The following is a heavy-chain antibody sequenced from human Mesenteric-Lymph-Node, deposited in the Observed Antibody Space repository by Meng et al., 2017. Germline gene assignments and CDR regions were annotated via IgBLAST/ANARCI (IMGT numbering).Heavy chain of an antibody. J-gene: IGHJ3*02. CDR2: INWNGGST. V-gene: IGHV3-20*04. CDR1: GFTFDDYG. D-gene: IGHD4-17*01. Sequence: GGSLRLSCAASGFTFDDYGMSWVRQAPGKGLEWVSGINWNGGSTGYGDSVKGRFTISRDNAKNSLYLQMNSLRAEDTAVYYCAKTTVTTGVDAFDIWGQGTKVTVSS. CDR3: AKTTVTTGVDAFDI.